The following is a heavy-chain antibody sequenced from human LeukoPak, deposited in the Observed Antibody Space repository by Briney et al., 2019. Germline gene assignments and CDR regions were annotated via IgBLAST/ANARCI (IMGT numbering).Heavy chain of an antibody. Sequence: SETLSLTCTVSGVSISSYYWSWIRQPPGKGLEWIGYIYYSGSTNYNPSLKSRVTISVDTSNNQFSLKLSSVTAADTAVYYCARMTPFYDSSGYYSWGQGTLVTVSS. D-gene: IGHD3-22*01. J-gene: IGHJ4*02. CDR3: ARMTPFYDSSGYYS. CDR2: IYYSGST. V-gene: IGHV4-59*08. CDR1: GVSISSYY.